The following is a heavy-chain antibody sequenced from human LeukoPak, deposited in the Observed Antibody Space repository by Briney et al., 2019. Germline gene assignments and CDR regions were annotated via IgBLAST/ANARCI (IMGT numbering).Heavy chain of an antibody. CDR3: AIAPNWNYGFYYYMDV. V-gene: IGHV1-24*01. Sequence: ASVKVSCKVSGYTLTELSMHWVRQAPGKGLEWMGGFDPEDGETIYAQKFQGRVTMTEDTSTDTAYMELSSLRSEDTAVYYCAIAPNWNYGFYYYMDVWGKGTTVTVSS. CDR2: FDPEDGET. D-gene: IGHD1-7*01. CDR1: GYTLTELS. J-gene: IGHJ6*03.